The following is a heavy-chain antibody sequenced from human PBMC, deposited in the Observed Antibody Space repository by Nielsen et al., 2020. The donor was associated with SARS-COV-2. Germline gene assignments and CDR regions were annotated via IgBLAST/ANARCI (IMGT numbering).Heavy chain of an antibody. CDR2: INWNGGST. Sequence: GESLKISCAASGFTFDDYGMSWVRQAPGKGLEWVSGINWNGGSTGYADSVKGRFTISRDNAKNSLYLQMNSLRAEDTALYYCATLAVAGTNYYYGMDVWGQGTTVTVSS. J-gene: IGHJ6*02. V-gene: IGHV3-20*04. CDR3: ATLAVAGTNYYYGMDV. D-gene: IGHD6-19*01. CDR1: GFTFDDYG.